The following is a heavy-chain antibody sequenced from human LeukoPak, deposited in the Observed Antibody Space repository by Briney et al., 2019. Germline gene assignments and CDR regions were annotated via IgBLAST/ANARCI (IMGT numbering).Heavy chain of an antibody. CDR3: AREHQDIVVVPAAMGPNYHYYGMDV. J-gene: IGHJ6*02. D-gene: IGHD2-2*01. Sequence: GGSLRLSCAASGFTFSSYGMHWVRQAPGKGLEWVAVIWYDGSNKYYADSVKGRFTISRDNSKNTLYLQMNSLRAEDTAVYYCAREHQDIVVVPAAMGPNYHYYGMDVWGQGTTVTVSS. V-gene: IGHV3-33*01. CDR2: IWYDGSNK. CDR1: GFTFSSYG.